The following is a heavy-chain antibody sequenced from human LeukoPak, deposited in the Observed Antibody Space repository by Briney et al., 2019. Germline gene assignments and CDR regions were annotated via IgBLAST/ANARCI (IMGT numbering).Heavy chain of an antibody. CDR1: GGSISSYY. J-gene: IGHJ4*02. V-gene: IGHV4-59*12. CDR3: ARDSASDLLDY. Sequence: PSETLSLTCTVSGGSISSYYWSWIRQPPGKGLEWIGYIYYSGSTNYNPSLKSRVTISVDTSKNQFSLKLSSVTAADTAVYYCARDSASDLLDYWGQGTLVTVSS. CDR2: IYYSGST.